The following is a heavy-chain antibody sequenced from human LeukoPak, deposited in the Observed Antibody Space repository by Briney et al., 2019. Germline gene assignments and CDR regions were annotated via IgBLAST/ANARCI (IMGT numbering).Heavy chain of an antibody. CDR1: GFTFSSYS. V-gene: IGHV3-48*01. Sequence: PGGSLRPSCAASGFTFSSYSMNWVRQAPGKGLEWVSYISSSSSTIYYADSVKGRFTISRDNAKNSLYLQMNSLRAEDTAVYYCARFTGYSYATDAFDIWGQGTMVTVSS. CDR2: ISSSSSTI. J-gene: IGHJ3*02. D-gene: IGHD5-18*01. CDR3: ARFTGYSYATDAFDI.